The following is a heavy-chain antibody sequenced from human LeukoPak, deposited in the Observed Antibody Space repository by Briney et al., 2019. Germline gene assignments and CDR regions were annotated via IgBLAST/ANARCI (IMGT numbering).Heavy chain of an antibody. J-gene: IGHJ4*02. CDR3: AKDVQYSSGWYRGSAIDY. Sequence: GGSLRLSCAASGFTFSSYAMSWVRQAPGKGLEWVSAISGSGGSTYYADSVKGRFTISRDNFKNTLYLQMNSLRAEDTAVYYCAKDVQYSSGWYRGSAIDYWGQGTLVTVSS. D-gene: IGHD6-19*01. V-gene: IGHV3-23*01. CDR2: ISGSGGST. CDR1: GFTFSSYA.